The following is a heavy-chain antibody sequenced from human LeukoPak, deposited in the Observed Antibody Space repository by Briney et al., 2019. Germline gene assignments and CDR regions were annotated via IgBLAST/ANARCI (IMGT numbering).Heavy chain of an antibody. CDR2: ISGSGGST. D-gene: IGHD2-15*01. Sequence: GRSLRLSCAASGFTFSSYAMSWVRQAPGKGLEWVSAISGSGGSTYYADSVKGRFTISRDNSKNTLYLQMNSLRAEDTAVYYCAKDGGVVAAMYYFDYWGQGTLVTVSS. CDR1: GFTFSSYA. J-gene: IGHJ4*02. CDR3: AKDGGVVAAMYYFDY. V-gene: IGHV3-23*01.